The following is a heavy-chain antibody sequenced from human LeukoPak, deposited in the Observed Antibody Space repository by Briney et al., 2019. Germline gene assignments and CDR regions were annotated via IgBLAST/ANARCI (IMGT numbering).Heavy chain of an antibody. J-gene: IGHJ4*02. CDR2: ISYDGSNK. D-gene: IGHD3-22*01. CDR3: ARDYYDSSGYYPWGY. Sequence: GGSLRLSCAASGFTFSSYGMHWVRQAPGKGLEWVAVISYDGSNKYYADSVKGRFTSSRDNSKNTLYLQVNSLRAEDTAVYYCARDYYDSSGYYPWGYWGQGTLVTVSS. V-gene: IGHV3-30*03. CDR1: GFTFSSYG.